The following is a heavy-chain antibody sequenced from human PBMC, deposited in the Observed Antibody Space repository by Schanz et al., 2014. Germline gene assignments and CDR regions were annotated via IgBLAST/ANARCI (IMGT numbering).Heavy chain of an antibody. CDR3: AKDFTGSGIFFNS. Sequence: DVQVVESGGDLVQPGGSLRLSCAASGFTFSNYAMHWVRQAPGKGLEYVSAISANGGSTYHAPSVQGRFTMSRDNSRNTLYLQMNSLRAEDTAVYYCAKDFTGSGIFFNSWGQGTLVSVSS. V-gene: IGHV3-64*01. J-gene: IGHJ5*01. CDR1: GFTFSNYA. D-gene: IGHD3-10*01. CDR2: ISANGGST.